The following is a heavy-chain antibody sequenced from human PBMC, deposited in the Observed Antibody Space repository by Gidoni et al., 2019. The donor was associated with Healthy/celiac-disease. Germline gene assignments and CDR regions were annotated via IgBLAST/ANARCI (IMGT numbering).Heavy chain of an antibody. CDR2: INPNSGGT. CDR3: ARDLILESGGTYYGMDV. V-gene: IGHV1-2*02. D-gene: IGHD3-16*01. Sequence: QVQLVQSGAEVQQPGASVTVSCKASGYTFTGYYMHGVRPAPGQGLEWMGGINPNSGGTNYAQKFQGRVTMTRDTSISTAYMELSRLRSDDTAVYYCARDLILESGGTYYGMDVWGQGTTVTVSS. CDR1: GYTFTGYY. J-gene: IGHJ6*02.